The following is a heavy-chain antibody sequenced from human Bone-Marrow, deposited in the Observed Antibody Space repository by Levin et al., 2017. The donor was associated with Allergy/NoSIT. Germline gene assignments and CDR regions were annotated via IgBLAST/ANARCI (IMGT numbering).Heavy chain of an antibody. V-gene: IGHV4-30-4*01. CDR3: ARVVVVPAGQVLALLLES. J-gene: IGHJ4*02. CDR1: GVSVRNGDDN. Sequence: SQTLSLTCTVSGVSVRNGDDNWSWLRQSPGKGLEWIGNVYDRGITDYSPSVKSRVSTSVDTSKNQFSLTLASVTAADTAMYYCARVVVVPAGQVLALLLESWGQGTLVIVSS. CDR2: VYDRGIT. D-gene: IGHD3-16*02.